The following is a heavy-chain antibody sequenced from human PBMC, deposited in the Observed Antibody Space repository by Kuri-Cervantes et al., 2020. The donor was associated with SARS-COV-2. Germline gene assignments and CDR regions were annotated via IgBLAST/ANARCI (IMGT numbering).Heavy chain of an antibody. CDR1: GGSTSSYY. CDR2: IYYSGST. J-gene: IGHJ5*02. CDR3: ARESSSSWYWFDP. V-gene: IGHV4-59*12. Sequence: LRLACTVSGGSTSSYYCSWIRQPPGRGLEWIGYIYYSGSTNYNPSLKGRVTISVDKSKNQSSLKLSSVTAADTAVYYCARESSSSWYWFDPWGQGTLVTVSS. D-gene: IGHD6-13*01.